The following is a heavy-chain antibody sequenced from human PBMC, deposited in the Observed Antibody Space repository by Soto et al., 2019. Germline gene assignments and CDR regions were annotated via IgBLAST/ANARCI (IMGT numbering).Heavy chain of an antibody. CDR3: VRGQSSSWSYNDY. Sequence: EVQLVESGGGLVQPGGSLRLSCAASGFTFSSYAMHWVRQAPGKGLEYVSAISSNGGSTYYANSVKGRFTISRDNSKNTLYLQMGSLRAEDMAVYYCVRGQSSSWSYNDYWGQGTLVTVSS. CDR1: GFTFSSYA. D-gene: IGHD6-13*01. J-gene: IGHJ4*02. CDR2: ISSNGGST. V-gene: IGHV3-64*01.